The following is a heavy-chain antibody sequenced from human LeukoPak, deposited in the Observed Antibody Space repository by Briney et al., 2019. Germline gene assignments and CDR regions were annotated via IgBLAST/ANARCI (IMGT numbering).Heavy chain of an antibody. CDR2: IKEDGSQK. Sequence: GGSLRLSCAASGFTFSSSWMSWVRQAPGKGLEWVANIKEDGSQKDYVDSVKGRFTISRDYAKNSLYLQMNSLRAEDTAVYYCARLGANDAFDIWGQGTMVIVSS. CDR1: GFTFSSSW. J-gene: IGHJ3*02. V-gene: IGHV3-7*01. CDR3: ARLGANDAFDI.